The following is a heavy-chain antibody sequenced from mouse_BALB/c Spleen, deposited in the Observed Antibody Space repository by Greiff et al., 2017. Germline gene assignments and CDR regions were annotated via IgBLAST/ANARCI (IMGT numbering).Heavy chain of an antibody. CDR3: ARVEGLGSDY. D-gene: IGHD2-4*01. V-gene: IGHV1S81*02. J-gene: IGHJ2*01. CDR1: GYTFTSYY. CDR2: INPSNGGT. Sequence: VQLQQSGAELVKPGASVKLSCKASGYTFTSYYMYWVKQRPGQGLEWIGEINPSNGGTNFNEKFKSKATLTVDKSSSTAYMQLSSLTSEDSAVYYCARVEGLGSDYWGQGTTLTVSS.